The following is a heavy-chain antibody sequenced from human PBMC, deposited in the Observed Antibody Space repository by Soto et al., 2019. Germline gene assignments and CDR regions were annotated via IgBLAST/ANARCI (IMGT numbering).Heavy chain of an antibody. Sequence: SETLSLTCTVSGDSISSGNYYWSGLRHPPGKGLEWIGYIYFSGSTYYNPSPKSRITISVDTSKNQFSLKLSSVTAADTAVYYCARLYYDTTEIWFDPWGQGTLVTVSS. D-gene: IGHD3-9*01. V-gene: IGHV4-30-4*01. CDR2: IYFSGST. J-gene: IGHJ5*02. CDR1: GDSISSGNYY. CDR3: ARLYYDTTEIWFDP.